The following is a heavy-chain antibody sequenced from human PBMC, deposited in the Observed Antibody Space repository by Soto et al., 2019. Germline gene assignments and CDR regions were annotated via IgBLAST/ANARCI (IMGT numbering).Heavy chain of an antibody. CDR2: ISGSGGST. V-gene: IGHV3-23*01. J-gene: IGHJ5*02. Sequence: EVQLLESGGGLVQPRGSLRLSCAASGFTFSSYAMSWVRQAPGKGLEWVSAISGSGGSTYYADSVKGRFTISRDNSKNTLYLQMNSLRAEDTAVYYCAKLHGYCSGGSCYAWGQGTLVTVSS. CDR3: AKLHGYCSGGSCYA. CDR1: GFTFSSYA. D-gene: IGHD2-15*01.